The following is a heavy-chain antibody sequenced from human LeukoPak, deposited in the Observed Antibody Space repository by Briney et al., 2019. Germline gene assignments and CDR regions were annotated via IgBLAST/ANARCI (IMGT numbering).Heavy chain of an antibody. D-gene: IGHD3-22*01. CDR2: ISGSGGST. V-gene: IGHV3-23*01. Sequence: GGSLRLSCAASGFTFSSYAMSWVRQAPGKGLEWVSAISGSGGSTYYADSVKGRFTISRDNSKNTLYLQMNSLRAEDTAVYYCAKGPPDYYDRLHPGAFDIWGQGTMVTVSS. CDR3: AKGPPDYYDRLHPGAFDI. J-gene: IGHJ3*02. CDR1: GFTFSSYA.